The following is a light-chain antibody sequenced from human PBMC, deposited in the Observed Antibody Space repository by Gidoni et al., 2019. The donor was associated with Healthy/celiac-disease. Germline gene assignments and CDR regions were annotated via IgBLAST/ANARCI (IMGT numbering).Light chain of an antibody. J-gene: IGKJ1*01. CDR3: QQYGSSPWT. CDR1: QSVSSSY. CDR2: GAS. Sequence: ESVLTQSPGTLSLPPGERATLSCRASQSVSSSYLAWYQQKPGQAPRLLIYGASSRATGIPDRFSGSGSGTDFTLTISRLEPEDFAVYYCQQYGSSPWTFGQGTKVEIK. V-gene: IGKV3-20*01.